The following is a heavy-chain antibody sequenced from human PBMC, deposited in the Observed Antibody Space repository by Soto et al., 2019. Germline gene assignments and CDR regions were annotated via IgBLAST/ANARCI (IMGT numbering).Heavy chain of an antibody. V-gene: IGHV2-5*02. CDR1: GFSLSTRGMG. CDR3: AHVLGYCSGSSCYAGPADY. CDR2: IYWDGDK. J-gene: IGHJ4*02. D-gene: IGHD2-15*01. Sequence: QITLKESGPTVVKPTQTLTLTCSFSGFSLSTRGMGVGWIRQPPGKALEWLALIYWDGDKRDRPSRQIRLTISKDTSTNQIVLTMTDRDPAYTAPDYAAHVLGYCSGSSCYAGPADYPGQGTLVTV.